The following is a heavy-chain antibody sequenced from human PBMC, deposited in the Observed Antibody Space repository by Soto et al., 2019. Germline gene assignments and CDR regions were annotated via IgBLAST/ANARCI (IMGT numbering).Heavy chain of an antibody. J-gene: IGHJ5*02. V-gene: IGHV4-31*03. Sequence: LSLTCTVSGGSISSGGYYWSWIRQHPGKGLEWIGYIYYSGSTYYNPSLKSRVTISVDTSKNQFSLKLSSVTAADTAVYYCARVVVAPTTVTNWFDPWGQGTLVTVSS. D-gene: IGHD4-17*01. CDR2: IYYSGST. CDR1: GGSISSGGYY. CDR3: ARVVVAPTTVTNWFDP.